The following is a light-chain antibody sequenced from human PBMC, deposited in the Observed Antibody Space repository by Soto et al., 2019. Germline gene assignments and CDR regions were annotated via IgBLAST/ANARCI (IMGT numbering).Light chain of an antibody. Sequence: QSVLTQPPSASGPPGQSVTISCTGTSSDVGTHGYVSWYQQHAGKAPKLVIYDVTKRPSGVPDRFSGSKSGNTASLTVSGLQAEDEADYYCMCYAGGNNWVFGGGTKLTVL. V-gene: IGLV2-8*01. J-gene: IGLJ3*02. CDR2: DVT. CDR1: SSDVGTHGY. CDR3: MCYAGGNNWV.